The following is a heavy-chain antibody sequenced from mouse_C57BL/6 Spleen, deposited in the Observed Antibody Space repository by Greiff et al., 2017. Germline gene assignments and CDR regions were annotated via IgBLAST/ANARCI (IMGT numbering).Heavy chain of an antibody. Sequence: LQESGAELVRPGTSVKVSCKASGYAFTNYLIEWVKQRPGQGLEWIGVINPGSGGTNYNEKFKGKATLTADKSSSTAYMQLSSLTSEDSAVYFCARRETAQATDAMDYWGQGTSVTVSS. CDR3: ARRETAQATDAMDY. CDR2: INPGSGGT. CDR1: GYAFTNYL. J-gene: IGHJ4*01. D-gene: IGHD3-2*02. V-gene: IGHV1-54*01.